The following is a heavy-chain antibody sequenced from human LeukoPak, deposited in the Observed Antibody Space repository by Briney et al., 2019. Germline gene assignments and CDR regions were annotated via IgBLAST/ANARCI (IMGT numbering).Heavy chain of an antibody. CDR1: GFTFSDYY. J-gene: IGHJ4*02. Sequence: PGGSLRLSCVTSGFTFSDYYMSWIRQAPGKGLEWVSYISSGSYTNYADSVKGRFTISRDNAKNSLYLQMNRLRVEDTAVYYCARGSSGWHFFDSWGQGALVTVSS. CDR2: ISSGSYT. D-gene: IGHD6-19*01. CDR3: ARGSSGWHFFDS. V-gene: IGHV3-11*03.